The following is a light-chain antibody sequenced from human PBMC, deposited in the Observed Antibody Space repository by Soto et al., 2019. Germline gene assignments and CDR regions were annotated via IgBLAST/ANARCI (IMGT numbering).Light chain of an antibody. CDR2: DAS. J-gene: IGKJ4*01. Sequence: DIQMTQSPSSLSASLGDRVTITCRASQTISTYVTWYQQKPGKAPKALISDASTLQSGVPSRFSGSGSVTDFTLIISSLQPEDVATYYCQQSFSSLLSFGGGTQVEIK. CDR1: QTISTY. V-gene: IGKV1-39*01. CDR3: QQSFSSLLS.